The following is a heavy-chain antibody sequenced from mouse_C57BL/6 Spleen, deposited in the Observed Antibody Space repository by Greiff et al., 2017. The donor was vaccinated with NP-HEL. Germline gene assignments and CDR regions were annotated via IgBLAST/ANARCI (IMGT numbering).Heavy chain of an antibody. V-gene: IGHV1-81*01. Sequence: VQLQQSGAELARPGASVKLSCKASGYTFTSYGISWVKQRTGQGLEWIGEIYPRSGNTYYNEKFKGKATLTADKSSSTAYMELRSLTSEDSAVYFCARSPYDGYYVFAYWGQGTLVTVSA. J-gene: IGHJ3*01. CDR2: IYPRSGNT. D-gene: IGHD2-3*01. CDR3: ARSPYDGYYVFAY. CDR1: GYTFTSYG.